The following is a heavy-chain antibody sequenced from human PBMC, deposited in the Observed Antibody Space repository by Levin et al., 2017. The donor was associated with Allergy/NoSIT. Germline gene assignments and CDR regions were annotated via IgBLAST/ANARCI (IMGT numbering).Heavy chain of an antibody. D-gene: IGHD5/OR15-5a*01. J-gene: IGHJ4*02. V-gene: IGHV3-11*01. CDR1: GFAFGDNY. CDR3: AKSTTTTYHYFDS. CDR2: ISNSGISI. Sequence: PGGSLRLSCAASGFAFGDNYMNWIRQAPGKGLEWVSYISNSGISIYYADSVKGRFTISRDNGKNALFLQMDSLRADDTAVYYCAKSTTTTYHYFDSWGQGTLVTVSS.